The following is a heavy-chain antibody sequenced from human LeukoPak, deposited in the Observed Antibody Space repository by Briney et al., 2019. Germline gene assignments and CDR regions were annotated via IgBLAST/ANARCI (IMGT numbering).Heavy chain of an antibody. CDR2: IIPILGIA. D-gene: IGHD5-12*01. J-gene: IGHJ3*02. CDR3: ASGYEGDAFDI. CDR1: GGTFSSYA. V-gene: IGHV1-69*04. Sequence: GASVKVSCKASGGTFSSYAISWVRQAPGQGLEWMGRIIPILGIANYAQKFQGRVTIAADKSTSTAYMELSSLRSEDTAVYYCASGYEGDAFDIWGQGTMVTVSS.